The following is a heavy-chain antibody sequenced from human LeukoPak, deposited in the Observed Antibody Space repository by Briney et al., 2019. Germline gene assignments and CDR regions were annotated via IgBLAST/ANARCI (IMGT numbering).Heavy chain of an antibody. Sequence: GGSLRLSCAASGFTFSSYAMHWVRQAPGKGLEWVAVISYDGSNKYYADSVKGRFTISRDNSKNTLYLQMNSLRAEDTAVYYCARAHGARDTDYWGQGTLVTVSS. D-gene: IGHD3-10*01. V-gene: IGHV3-30-3*01. CDR3: ARAHGARDTDY. J-gene: IGHJ4*02. CDR1: GFTFSSYA. CDR2: ISYDGSNK.